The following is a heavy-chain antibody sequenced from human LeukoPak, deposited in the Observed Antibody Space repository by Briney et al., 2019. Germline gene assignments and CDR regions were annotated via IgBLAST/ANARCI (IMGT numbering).Heavy chain of an antibody. D-gene: IGHD5-18*01. CDR3: ARETRWIQLWTSNYFDY. CDR2: ISSSSSTI. CDR1: GFTFSSYS. V-gene: IGHV3-48*01. Sequence: GGSLRLSCAASGFTFSSYSMNWVRQAPGKGLEWVSYISSSSSTIYYADSVKGRFTISRDNAKNSLYLQMNSLRAEDTAVYYCARETRWIQLWTSNYFDYWGQGTLVTVSS. J-gene: IGHJ4*02.